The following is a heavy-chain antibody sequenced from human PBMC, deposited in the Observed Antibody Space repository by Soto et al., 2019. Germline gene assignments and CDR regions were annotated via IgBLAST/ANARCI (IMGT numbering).Heavy chain of an antibody. V-gene: IGHV3-74*01. CDR1: GFTFSNYW. J-gene: IGHJ4*02. D-gene: IGHD3-22*01. Sequence: LRLSCAASGFTFSNYWMHWVRRPPGEGLVWVSRINPDGNTTNNADSVKGRFTISRDNAKNTLYLQMNSLRVEDTAVYYCAKGYDSSGYYLYHDYWGQGTLVTVSS. CDR2: INPDGNTT. CDR3: AKGYDSSGYYLYHDY.